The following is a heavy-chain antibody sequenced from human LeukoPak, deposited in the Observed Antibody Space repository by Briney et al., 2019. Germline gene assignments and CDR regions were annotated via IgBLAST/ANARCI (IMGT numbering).Heavy chain of an antibody. CDR3: ARARTWDF. J-gene: IGHJ4*02. D-gene: IGHD2-8*01. CDR1: GYTFTGYY. V-gene: IGHV1-2*02. Sequence: ASVKVSCKASGYTFTGYYMYWVQQAPGQGLEWLGWINPNSGDTNYAQKFQGRVTVTRDTSISTAYMELSRLESDDTAVYYCARARTWDFWGQGTLVTVSS. CDR2: INPNSGDT.